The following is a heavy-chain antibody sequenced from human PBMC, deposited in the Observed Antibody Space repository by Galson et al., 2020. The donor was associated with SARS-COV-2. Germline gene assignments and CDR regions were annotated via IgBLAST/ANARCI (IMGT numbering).Heavy chain of an antibody. Sequence: GGSLRLSCAASGFTFSSYWMHWVRKAQGKGLVWVSRINSDGSSTSYANSVKGRFTISRDNAKNTLYLQMNSLRAEDTAVYYCARGYYDSSGYYDYYYGMDVWGQGTTVTVSS. CDR1: GFTFSSYW. CDR2: INSDGSST. D-gene: IGHD3-22*01. J-gene: IGHJ6*02. V-gene: IGHV3-74*01. CDR3: ARGYYDSSGYYDYYYGMDV.